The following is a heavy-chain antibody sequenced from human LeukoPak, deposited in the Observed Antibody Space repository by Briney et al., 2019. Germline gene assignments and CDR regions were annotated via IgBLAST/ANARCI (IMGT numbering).Heavy chain of an antibody. J-gene: IGHJ4*02. D-gene: IGHD6-19*01. V-gene: IGHV3-23*01. CDR2: ISGSGGST. CDR3: AKAGVGLDYFDY. CDR1: GFIFSSYG. Sequence: PGGSLRLSCAASGFIFSSYGMSWVRQAPGKGLEWVSAISGSGGSTYYADSVKGRFTISRDNSKNTLYLQMNSLRAEHTAVYYRAKAGVGLDYFDYWGQGTLVTVSS.